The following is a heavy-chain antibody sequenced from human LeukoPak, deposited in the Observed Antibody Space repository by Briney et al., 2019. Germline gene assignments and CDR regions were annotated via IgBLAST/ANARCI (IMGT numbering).Heavy chain of an antibody. CDR3: ARGCVAGTVSFYYYYYGMDV. CDR1: GGSISSYY. V-gene: IGHV4-4*07. Sequence: SETLSLTCTVSGGSISSYYWSWIRQPAGKGLEWIGRIYTSGSTNYNPSLKSRVTMSVDTSKNQFSLKLSSVTAADTAVYYCARGCVAGTVSFYYYYYGMDVWGQGTTVTVSS. D-gene: IGHD1-1*01. CDR2: IYTSGST. J-gene: IGHJ6*02.